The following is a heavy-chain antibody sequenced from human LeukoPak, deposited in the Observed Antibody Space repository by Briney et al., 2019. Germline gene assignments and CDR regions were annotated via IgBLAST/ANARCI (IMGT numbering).Heavy chain of an antibody. J-gene: IGHJ4*02. CDR3: ARESWATDY. V-gene: IGHV3-48*03. CDR1: GFTYSSYE. Sequence: GGSLRLXCAASGFTYSSYEMNWVRQAPGKGLEWVSYISSSGSTIYYADSVKGRFTISRDNAENSLYLQMSSLRAEDTAVYYCARESWATDYWGQGTLVTVSS. D-gene: IGHD3-10*01. CDR2: ISSSGSTI.